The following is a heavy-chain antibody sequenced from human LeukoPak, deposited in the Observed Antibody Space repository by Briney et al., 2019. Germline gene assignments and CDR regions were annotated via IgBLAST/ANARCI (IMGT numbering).Heavy chain of an antibody. CDR1: GYSISSGYY. J-gene: IGHJ4*02. CDR2: IYHSGST. D-gene: IGHD2-2*01. Sequence: SVTLSLTCAVSGYSISSGYYWGWIRQPPGKGLEWIGSIYHSGSTYYNPSLKSRVTISVDTSKNQFSLKLSSVTAADTAVYYCARGSHYCSSTSCQIIDYWGQGTLVTVSS. V-gene: IGHV4-38-2*01. CDR3: ARGSHYCSSTSCQIIDY.